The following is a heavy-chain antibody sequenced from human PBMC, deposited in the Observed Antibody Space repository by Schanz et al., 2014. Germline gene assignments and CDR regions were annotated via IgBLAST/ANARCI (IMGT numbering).Heavy chain of an antibody. CDR1: GFTVSSDH. D-gene: IGHD2-15*01. CDR2: IDGKSTTV. CDR3: AKGMGYCSGGTCYDYYYYGLDV. Sequence: DVQLLESGGGLVQPGGSLRLSCVVSGFTVSSDHMSWVRQAPGKGLEWLSYIDGKSTTVYYADSVKGRFTISRDNAKNSLYLQMNSLSADDTAVFYCAKGMGYCSGGTCYDYYYYGLDVWGQGTTVTVSS. V-gene: IGHV3-48*04. J-gene: IGHJ6*02.